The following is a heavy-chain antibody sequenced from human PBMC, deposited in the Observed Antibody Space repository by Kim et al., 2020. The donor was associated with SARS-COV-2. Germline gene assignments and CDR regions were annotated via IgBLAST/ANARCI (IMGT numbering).Heavy chain of an antibody. V-gene: IGHV4-34*01. CDR1: GGSFSGYY. CDR3: ARGHPCSGGSCYLDY. CDR2: INHSGST. Sequence: SETLSLTCAVYGGSFSGYYWSWIRQPPGKGLEWIGEINHSGSTNYNPSLKSRVTISVDTSKNQFSLKLSSVTAADTAVYYCARGHPCSGGSCYLDYWGQGTLVTVSS. D-gene: IGHD2-15*01. J-gene: IGHJ4*02.